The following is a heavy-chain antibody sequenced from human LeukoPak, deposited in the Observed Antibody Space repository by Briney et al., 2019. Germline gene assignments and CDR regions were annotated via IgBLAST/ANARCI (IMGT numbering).Heavy chain of an antibody. D-gene: IGHD4-17*01. CDR3: AKEGRGPLHYGDY. V-gene: IGHV3-30-3*01. CDR2: ISYDGSNK. J-gene: IGHJ4*02. Sequence: GRSLRLSCAASGFTFSSYAMHWVRQAPGKGLEWVAVISYDGSNKYYADSVKGRFTISRDNSKNTLYLQMNSLRAEDTAVYYCAKEGRGPLHYGDYWGQGTLVTVSS. CDR1: GFTFSSYA.